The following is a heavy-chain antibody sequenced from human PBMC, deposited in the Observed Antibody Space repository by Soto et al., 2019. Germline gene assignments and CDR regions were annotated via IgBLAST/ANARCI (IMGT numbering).Heavy chain of an antibody. D-gene: IGHD3-9*01. CDR2: ISSSGSTI. J-gene: IGHJ6*02. CDR1: GFTFSSYE. Sequence: GGSLRLSCAASGFTFSSYEMNWVRQAPGKGLEWVSYISSSGSTIYYADSVKGRFTISRDNAKNSLYLQMNSLRAEDTAVYYCARDPVSFDWSNYYYYGMDVWGQGTTVTVSS. CDR3: ARDPVSFDWSNYYYYGMDV. V-gene: IGHV3-48*03.